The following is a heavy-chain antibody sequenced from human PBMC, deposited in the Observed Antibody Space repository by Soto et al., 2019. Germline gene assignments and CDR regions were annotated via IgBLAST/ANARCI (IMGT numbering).Heavy chain of an antibody. J-gene: IGHJ5*02. Sequence: SETLSLTCSVSGDTVNNGDYFWSWIRQSPGKGLEWLGYIYFTGSTYYSPSLKSRLHISMDKSKNHFSLEMTSVTVAETAVYFCARGEVVDVVAAFKRELDPWGPALLVTVSS. CDR1: GDTVNNGDYF. CDR2: IYFTGST. CDR3: ARGEVVDVVAAFKRELDP. V-gene: IGHV4-30-4*01. D-gene: IGHD5-12*01.